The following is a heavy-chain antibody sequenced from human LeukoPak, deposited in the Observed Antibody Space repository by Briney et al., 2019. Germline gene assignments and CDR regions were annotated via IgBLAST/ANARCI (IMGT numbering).Heavy chain of an antibody. D-gene: IGHD5-24*01. CDR1: GFTFSGYG. Sequence: GGSLRLSCEASGFTFSGYGITWVRPAPGKGLEWVSGISGGSDTTHYAASVKGRFTISRDNSKNTLYLQMNSLRAEDTAVYYCARWDGYGDYWGQGTLVTVSS. J-gene: IGHJ4*02. V-gene: IGHV3-23*01. CDR3: ARWDGYGDY. CDR2: ISGGSDTT.